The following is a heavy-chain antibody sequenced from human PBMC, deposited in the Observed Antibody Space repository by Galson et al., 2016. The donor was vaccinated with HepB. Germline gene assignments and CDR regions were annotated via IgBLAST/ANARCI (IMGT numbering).Heavy chain of an antibody. D-gene: IGHD4-11*01. CDR3: ARDPGGSSNGFDP. Sequence: SETLSLTCTVPGGSISSYYWSWIRQPPGKGLEWIGYIHYSGSTNYNPSLKSRVTTSVDTSKNQFSLKLSSVTAADTAVYYSARDPGGSSNGFDPWGQGTLVTVSS. CDR1: GGSISSYY. CDR2: IHYSGST. J-gene: IGHJ5*02. V-gene: IGHV4-59*01.